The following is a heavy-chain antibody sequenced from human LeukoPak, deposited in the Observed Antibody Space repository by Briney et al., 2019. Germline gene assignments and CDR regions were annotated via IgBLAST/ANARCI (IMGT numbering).Heavy chain of an antibody. CDR3: ARRRAVAGVNWFDP. V-gene: IGHV1-18*01. D-gene: IGHD6-19*01. Sequence: ASVKVSCKASGYTFISYGISWVRQAPGQGLEWMGWISSHNGYTKYAQKFQGRVTITTDTSMSTAYMGLGSLRSDDTAVYYCARRRAVAGVNWFDPWGQGTLVTVSS. CDR2: ISSHNGYT. CDR1: GYTFISYG. J-gene: IGHJ5*02.